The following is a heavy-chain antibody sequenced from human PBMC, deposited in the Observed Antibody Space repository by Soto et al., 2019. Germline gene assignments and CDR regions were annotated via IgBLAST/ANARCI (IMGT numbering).Heavy chain of an antibody. CDR2: ISGHNGKA. J-gene: IGHJ6*02. V-gene: IGHV1-18*04. CDR3: DTKGYIGNFAIDV. D-gene: IGHD5-12*01. Sequence: ASVKVSCKASGYTFKSYDVMWVRKAPGQGLEWMGWISGHNGKADYAENFQGRVIMTTDTSTATASMDLRGLRSDDTAVYYCDTKGYIGNFAIDVWGQGTTVIVSS. CDR1: GYTFKSYD.